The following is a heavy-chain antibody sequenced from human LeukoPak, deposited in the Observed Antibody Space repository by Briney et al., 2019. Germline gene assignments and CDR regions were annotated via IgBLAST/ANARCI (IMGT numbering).Heavy chain of an antibody. CDR1: GFTFSNYW. CDR3: ARGSYSSGWDP. Sequence: PGGSLRLSCAASGFTFSNYWMHWVRQAPGKGLVWVSRINSDGSSTRYADSVKGRFTISRDNAKNTLYLQMNSLRAEDTAVYYCARGSYSSGWDPWGQGTLVTVSS. CDR2: INSDGSST. V-gene: IGHV3-74*01. J-gene: IGHJ5*02. D-gene: IGHD6-19*01.